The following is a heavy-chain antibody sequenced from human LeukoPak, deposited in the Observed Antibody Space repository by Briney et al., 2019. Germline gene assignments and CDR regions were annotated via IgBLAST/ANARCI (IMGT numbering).Heavy chain of an antibody. Sequence: ASVKVSCTASGYTFTGYYMHWVRQAPGQGLEWMGWINPHSGGTNYAQKFQGRIYMTGDTSISTAYMELSRLRSNDTAVYYCAREPPTLIGVYFDYWGQGTLVTVSS. V-gene: IGHV1-2*02. CDR3: AREPPTLIGVYFDY. D-gene: IGHD7-27*01. CDR1: GYTFTGYY. CDR2: INPHSGGT. J-gene: IGHJ4*02.